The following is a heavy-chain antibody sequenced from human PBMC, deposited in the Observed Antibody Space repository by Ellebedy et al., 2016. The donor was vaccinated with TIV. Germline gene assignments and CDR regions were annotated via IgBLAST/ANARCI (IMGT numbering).Heavy chain of an antibody. Sequence: GSLRLSCTVSGGSISSYYWSWIRQPPGKGLEWIGEINHSGSTNYNPSLKSRVTISVDTSKNQFSLKLSSVTAADTAVYYCARGGYSYGYAIERAFDYWGQGTLVTVSS. V-gene: IGHV4-34*01. CDR3: ARGGYSYGYAIERAFDY. J-gene: IGHJ4*02. CDR1: GGSISSYY. CDR2: INHSGST. D-gene: IGHD5-18*01.